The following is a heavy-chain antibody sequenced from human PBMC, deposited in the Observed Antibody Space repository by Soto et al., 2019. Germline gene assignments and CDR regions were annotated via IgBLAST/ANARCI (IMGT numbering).Heavy chain of an antibody. Sequence: ESGGGVVQPGRSLRLSCAASGFVYSTYAMHWVRLSPGKGLEWVALIWNDGTKKYYMDSVKGRFIISRDNSQNTLNLQMDSLRPEDTAVYFCVRXXXSQYSSNWLYWYFDLWGRGTQVSVSS. CDR3: VRXXXSQYSSNWLYWYFDL. V-gene: IGHV3-33*01. D-gene: IGHD6-13*01. CDR2: IWNDGTKK. CDR1: GFVYSTYA. J-gene: IGHJ2*01.